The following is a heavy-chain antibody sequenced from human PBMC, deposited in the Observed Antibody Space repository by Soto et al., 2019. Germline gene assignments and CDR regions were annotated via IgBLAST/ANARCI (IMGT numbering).Heavy chain of an antibody. J-gene: IGHJ6*02. D-gene: IGHD3-3*02. V-gene: IGHV1-69*01. CDR2: IIPIFGTA. Sequence: QVQLVQSGAEVKKPGSSVKVSCKAPGGTFSSYAISWVRQAPGQGLEWMGGIIPIFGTAKDAQKFQGRVTSTADESTSTGYMELSSLRSEDTAVYYCARSQGGSSSLDIYYYYYYGMDVWGQGTTVTVSS. CDR1: GGTFSSYA. CDR3: ARSQGGSSSLDIYYYYYYGMDV.